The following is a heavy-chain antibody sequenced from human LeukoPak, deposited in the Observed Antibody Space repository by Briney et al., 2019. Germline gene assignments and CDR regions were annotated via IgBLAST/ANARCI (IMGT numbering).Heavy chain of an antibody. Sequence: ASVKVSCKASGYTFTSYGISWVRQAPGQGLEWMGWISAYNGNTNYAQKLQGRVTMTTDTSTSTAYMELRSLRSDDTAVYYCARRTYYDILTGYPDHWGQGTLVTVSS. J-gene: IGHJ4*02. D-gene: IGHD3-9*01. CDR2: ISAYNGNT. CDR3: ARRTYYDILTGYPDH. V-gene: IGHV1-18*04. CDR1: GYTFTSYG.